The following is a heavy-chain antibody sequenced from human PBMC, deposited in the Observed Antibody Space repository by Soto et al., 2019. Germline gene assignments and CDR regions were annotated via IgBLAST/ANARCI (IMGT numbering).Heavy chain of an antibody. J-gene: IGHJ5*02. V-gene: IGHV3-30*18. CDR2: MSYDGGNK. CDR3: AKEGLVYCGGDCLNWFDP. Sequence: GGSLRLSCAASGFTFSSYGMHWVRQTPGKGLEWVALMSYDGGNKYYADSVKGRFTISRDNSKNTLYLQMSSLRAEDTAVYYCAKEGLVYCGGDCLNWFDPWGQGTLVPVSS. CDR1: GFTFSSYG. D-gene: IGHD2-21*02.